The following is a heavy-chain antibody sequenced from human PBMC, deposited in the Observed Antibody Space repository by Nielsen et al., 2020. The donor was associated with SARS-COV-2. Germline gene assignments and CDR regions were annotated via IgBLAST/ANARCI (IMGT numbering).Heavy chain of an antibody. D-gene: IGHD3-10*01. CDR3: ARVVLWFGDYYGMDV. Sequence: ASVKVSCKASGYTFTGYYMHWVRQAPGQGLEWMGRINPNSGGTNYAQKFQGRVTMTRDTSISTAYVELSRLRSDDTAVYYCARVVLWFGDYYGMDVWGQGTTVTVSS. J-gene: IGHJ6*02. V-gene: IGHV1-2*06. CDR1: GYTFTGYY. CDR2: INPNSGGT.